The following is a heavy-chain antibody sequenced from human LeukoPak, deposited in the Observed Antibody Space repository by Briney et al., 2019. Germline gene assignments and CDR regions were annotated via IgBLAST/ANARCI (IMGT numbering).Heavy chain of an antibody. J-gene: IGHJ3*02. D-gene: IGHD3-22*01. V-gene: IGHV1-18*01. CDR2: ISAYNGNT. CDR3: ARAQYYYDSSGYADAFDI. CDR1: GYTFTSYR. Sequence: ASVKVSCKASGYTFTSYRISWVRQAPGQGLEWMGWISAYNGNTNYAQKLQGRVTMTTDTSASTAYMELRSLRSDDTAVYYCARAQYYYDSSGYADAFDIWGQGTMVTVSS.